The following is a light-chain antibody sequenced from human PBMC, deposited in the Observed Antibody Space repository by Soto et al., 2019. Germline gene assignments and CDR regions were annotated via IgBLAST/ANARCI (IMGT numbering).Light chain of an antibody. J-gene: IGKJ1*01. CDR2: DAS. V-gene: IGKV1-5*01. Sequence: DIQMTQSPSTLSASVGDRDTITCRASQSISKWLVWYQQNPGKAPKLLIYDASCVESGVPSRFSGSGSGTEFTLTVSSLQPDDFATYYCQHYNNYSPTFGQGTKV. CDR3: QHYNNYSPT. CDR1: QSISKW.